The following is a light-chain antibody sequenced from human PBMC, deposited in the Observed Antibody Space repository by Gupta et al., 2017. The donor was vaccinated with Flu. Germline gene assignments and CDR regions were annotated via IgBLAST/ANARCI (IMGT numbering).Light chain of an antibody. Sequence: QSALTQPAYVSGSPGQSITISCTGPSSDVGGYNFVPWYQQHPGIAPKLMIYEVSNRPSGVSNRFSGSKSGNTASLTISGLQAEDESDYYCSSFSSSSTLFVFGTGTKVTVL. CDR2: EVS. J-gene: IGLJ1*01. V-gene: IGLV2-14*03. CDR1: SSDVGGYNF. CDR3: SSFSSSSTLFV.